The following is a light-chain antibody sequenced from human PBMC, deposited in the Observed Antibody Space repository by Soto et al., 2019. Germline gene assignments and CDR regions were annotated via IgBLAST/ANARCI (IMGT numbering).Light chain of an antibody. CDR2: GAS. Sequence: EIVVTQSPTTLLVSPGDRSTLSCRVSQSVRSNLAWYQQKPGQAPRLLXYGASTRATGIPARFSGSGSGTELTLIISSLQSEDFAVYYCQQYDQWPPITFGQGTRLEIK. V-gene: IGKV3-15*01. J-gene: IGKJ5*01. CDR3: QQYDQWPPIT. CDR1: QSVRSN.